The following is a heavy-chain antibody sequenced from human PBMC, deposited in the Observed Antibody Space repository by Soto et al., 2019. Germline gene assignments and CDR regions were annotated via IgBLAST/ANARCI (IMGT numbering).Heavy chain of an antibody. CDR3: AKNRRYEYGEQGGFEY. Sequence: PGGSXRLSCSASVVTFSSYAMIWFRQAPGKGLEWVSAISGSGGSTYYADSVKGRFTISRDNSKNTLYLQMNSLRAEEKAVYYCAKNRRYEYGEQGGFEYWGQGTLVNVSS. CDR2: ISGSGGST. V-gene: IGHV3-23*01. CDR1: VVTFSSYA. J-gene: IGHJ4*02. D-gene: IGHD4-17*01.